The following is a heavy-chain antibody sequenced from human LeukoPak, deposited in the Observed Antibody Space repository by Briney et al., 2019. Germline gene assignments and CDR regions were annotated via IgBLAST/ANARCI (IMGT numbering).Heavy chain of an antibody. D-gene: IGHD2-15*01. CDR2: ISGSGGST. CDR1: GFTFSSYA. Sequence: GGSLRLSCAASGFTFSSYAMSWVRQAPGKGLEWVSAISGSGGSTYYADSVKGRFTISRDNAKNTLYLQMNSLRAEDTAVYYCARDTGCSGGSCHYHFDYWGQGTLVTVSS. J-gene: IGHJ4*02. V-gene: IGHV3-23*01. CDR3: ARDTGCSGGSCHYHFDY.